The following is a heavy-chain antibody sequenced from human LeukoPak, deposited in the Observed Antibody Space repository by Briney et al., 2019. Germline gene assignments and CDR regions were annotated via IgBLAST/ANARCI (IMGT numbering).Heavy chain of an antibody. CDR1: GFTFSSYA. D-gene: IGHD4-17*01. CDR2: ISSTGSYT. J-gene: IGHJ4*02. CDR3: ARRGESTNYGDYRFDS. V-gene: IGHV3-23*01. Sequence: PGGSLRLSCTVSGFTFSSYAMSWVRQAPGKGLEWVSAISSTGSYTYHADSVKGRFTISRDNSKNTLYLQMNSLRVEDTAVYYCARRGESTNYGDYRFDSWGQGTLVFVSS.